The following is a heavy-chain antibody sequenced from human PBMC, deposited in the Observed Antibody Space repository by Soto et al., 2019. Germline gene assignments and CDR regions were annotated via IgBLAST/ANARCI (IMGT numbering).Heavy chain of an antibody. CDR3: ARERAAGTGYYYYYGMDV. D-gene: IGHD6-13*01. CDR2: IWYDGSNK. CDR1: GFTFSSYG. J-gene: IGHJ6*02. Sequence: GGSLRLSCAASGFTFSSYGMHWVRQAPGKGLEWVAVIWYDGSNKYYADSVKGRFTISRDNSKNTLYLKMNSLRAEDTAVYYCARERAAGTGYYYYYGMDVWGQGTTVTVSS. V-gene: IGHV3-33*01.